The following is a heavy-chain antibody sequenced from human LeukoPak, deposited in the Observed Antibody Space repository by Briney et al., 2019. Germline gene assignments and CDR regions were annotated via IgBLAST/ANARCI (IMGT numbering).Heavy chain of an antibody. CDR3: ATNTASTGGPLSYYYGMDV. V-gene: IGHV5-10-1*01. CDR1: GYSFTSCW. Sequence: GGSLRISFKGSGYSFTSCWICGVRQMPGKGLGWMGRIEPGDSYTNYSPSFQGPVTISADKSISTPYLQQSSLKASDTAMYYCATNTASTGGPLSYYYGMDVWGKGTTVTVSS. D-gene: IGHD5/OR15-5a*01. J-gene: IGHJ6*04. CDR2: IEPGDSYT.